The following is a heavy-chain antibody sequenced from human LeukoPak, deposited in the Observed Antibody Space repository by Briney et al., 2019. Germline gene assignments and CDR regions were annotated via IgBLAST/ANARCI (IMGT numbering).Heavy chain of an antibody. CDR1: GFTFSSYA. D-gene: IGHD1-14*01. Sequence: GGSLRLSCAASGFTFSSYAMSWVRQAPRKGLQWVSAISGSGGSTYYADSVKGRFTISRDNSKNTLYLQMNSLRAEDTAVYYCAHHGRYDAFDIWGQGTMVTVSS. CDR2: ISGSGGST. J-gene: IGHJ3*02. V-gene: IGHV3-23*01. CDR3: AHHGRYDAFDI.